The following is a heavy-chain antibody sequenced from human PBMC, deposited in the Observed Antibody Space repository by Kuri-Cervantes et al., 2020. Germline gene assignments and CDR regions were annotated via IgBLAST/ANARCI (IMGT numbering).Heavy chain of an antibody. V-gene: IGHV5-51*01. J-gene: IGHJ5*02. CDR2: IYAGNSDT. CDR1: GYSFTIYW. CDR3: AKYPLGWFDH. D-gene: IGHD2-2*02. Sequence: KVSCKGSGYSFTIYWIGWVRQMPGKGLEWMGFIYAGNSDTRYSPSFQGMVTISADKSTSTAYLQWSSLKASDTAMYYCAKYPLGWFDHWGQGTLVTVSS.